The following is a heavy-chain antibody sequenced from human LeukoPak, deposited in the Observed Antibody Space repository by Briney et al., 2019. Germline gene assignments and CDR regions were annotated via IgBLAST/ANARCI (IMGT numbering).Heavy chain of an antibody. CDR3: ARGGTRSSWVGNFDY. CDR2: LSAYNGNT. D-gene: IGHD6-13*01. V-gene: IGHV1-18*01. CDR1: VYTFTSYG. J-gene: IGHJ4*02. Sequence: ASVKVSCKASVYTFTSYGISWVRQAPGQGLEWMGWLSAYNGNTNYAQKLQGRVTMTTDTSTSTAYMELRSLRSDDTAVYYCARGGTRSSWVGNFDYWGQGTLVTVSS.